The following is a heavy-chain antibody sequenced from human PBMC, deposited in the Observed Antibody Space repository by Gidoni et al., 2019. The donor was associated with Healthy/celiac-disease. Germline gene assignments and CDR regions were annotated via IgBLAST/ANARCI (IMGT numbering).Heavy chain of an antibody. V-gene: IGHV4-34*01. CDR3: ARGVGNAADAFDI. J-gene: IGHJ3*02. D-gene: IGHD2-2*01. Sequence: QVQLQQWGAGLLTPSETLSLTCAVYGGSFSGYYWSWIRQPPGKGLEWIGEINHSGSTNYNPSLKSRVTISVDTSKNQFSLKLSSVTAADTAVYYCARGVGNAADAFDIWGQGTMVTVSS. CDR2: INHSGST. CDR1: GGSFSGYY.